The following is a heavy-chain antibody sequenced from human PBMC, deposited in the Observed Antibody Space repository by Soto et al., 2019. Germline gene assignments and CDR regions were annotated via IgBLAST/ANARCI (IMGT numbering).Heavy chain of an antibody. D-gene: IGHD3-3*01. CDR2: INPGSRIT. V-gene: IGHV1-46*01. Sequence: QVQLVQSGAEVKKPGASVKVACKTSGYTFTNYFVHWVRQAPGQGLEWMGAINPGSRITNYALKFQGRVTMTRDSSTNTVYLELSSLRSDDTAVYSCARDPNYYDFWAGSYYYHGMDVWGQGTTVTVSS. CDR3: ARDPNYYDFWAGSYYYHGMDV. J-gene: IGHJ6*02. CDR1: GYTFTNYF.